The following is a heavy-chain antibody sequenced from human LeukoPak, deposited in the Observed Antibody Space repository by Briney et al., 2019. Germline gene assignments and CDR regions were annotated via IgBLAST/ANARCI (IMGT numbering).Heavy chain of an antibody. CDR3: AREGIGAAGYFDY. D-gene: IGHD6-13*01. J-gene: IGHJ4*02. V-gene: IGHV3-30-3*01. Sequence: GRSLRLSCAASGFTFSSYAMHWVRQAPGKGLEWVAVISYDGSNKCYADSVKGRFTISRDNSKNTLYLQMNSLRAEDTAIYYCAREGIGAAGYFDYWGQGTLVTVSS. CDR2: ISYDGSNK. CDR1: GFTFSSYA.